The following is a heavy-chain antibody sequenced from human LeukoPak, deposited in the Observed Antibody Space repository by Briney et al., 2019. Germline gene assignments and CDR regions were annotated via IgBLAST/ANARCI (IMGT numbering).Heavy chain of an antibody. CDR1: GGSISSSPYY. J-gene: IGHJ4*02. CDR2: ISNTCVT. CDR3: ASAPRQASTGGLDY. Sequence: SETLSLTCTVSGGSISSSPYYWGWIRQPPGKGLEWIGAISNTCVTYYNPSLRSRVTIFADTSKNRFSLNLRSVTAADTALYYCASAPRQASTGGLDYWGQGTLVTVSS. V-gene: IGHV4-39*02. D-gene: IGHD7-27*01.